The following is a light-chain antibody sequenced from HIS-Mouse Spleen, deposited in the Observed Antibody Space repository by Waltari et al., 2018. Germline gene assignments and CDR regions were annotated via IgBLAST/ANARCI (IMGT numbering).Light chain of an antibody. V-gene: IGKV4-1*01. J-gene: IGKJ2*01. Sequence: DIVMTQSPDSLAVSLGERATINCKSRQSVLYSSNNKNYLAWYQQKPGKPPKLLIYWASTRESWVPDRFSGSGSGTDFTLTISSLQAEDVAVYYCQQYYSTPYTFGQGTKLEIK. CDR3: QQYYSTPYT. CDR2: WAS. CDR1: QSVLYSSNNKNY.